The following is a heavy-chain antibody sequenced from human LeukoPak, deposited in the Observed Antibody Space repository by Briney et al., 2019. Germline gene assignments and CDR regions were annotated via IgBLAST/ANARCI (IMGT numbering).Heavy chain of an antibody. CDR2: ISAYNGNT. CDR1: GYTFTSYG. D-gene: IGHD1-20*01. J-gene: IGHJ5*02. V-gene: IGHV1-18*01. Sequence: ASVKVSCKASGYTFTSYGISWVRQAPGQGLEWMGWISAYNGNTNYAQKLQGRVTMTTDTSTSTAHMELRSLRSDDTAVYYCARDSREGYNWNDVDWFDPWGQGALVTVSS. CDR3: ARDSREGYNWNDVDWFDP.